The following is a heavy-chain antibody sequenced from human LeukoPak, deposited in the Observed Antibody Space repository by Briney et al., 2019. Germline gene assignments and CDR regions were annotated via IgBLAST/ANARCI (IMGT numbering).Heavy chain of an antibody. CDR2: IWYDGSNK. Sequence: GGSLRLSCAASGFTFSSYGMHWVRQAPGKGLEWVAVIWYDGSNKYYADSVKGRFTISRDNSKNTLYLQMNSLRAEDTAVYYCAREKFSDCSSTSCYINYFDYWGQGTLVTVSS. V-gene: IGHV3-33*01. CDR3: AREKFSDCSSTSCYINYFDY. CDR1: GFTFSSYG. D-gene: IGHD2-2*02. J-gene: IGHJ4*02.